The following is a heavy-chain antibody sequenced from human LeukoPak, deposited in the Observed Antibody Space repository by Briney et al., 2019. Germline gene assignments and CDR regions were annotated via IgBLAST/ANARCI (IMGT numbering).Heavy chain of an antibody. V-gene: IGHV4-39*07. J-gene: IGHJ5*02. Sequence: SETLSLTCAVSGASISGSNYYWGWIRQPPGKGLEWIGNIYSSGSTYYNPSLKSRVTISVDTSKNQFSLKLSSVTAADTAVYYCARVEMATNLLSRGFNWFDPWGQGTLVTVSS. CDR2: IYSSGST. CDR3: ARVEMATNLLSRGFNWFDP. CDR1: GASISGSNYY. D-gene: IGHD5-24*01.